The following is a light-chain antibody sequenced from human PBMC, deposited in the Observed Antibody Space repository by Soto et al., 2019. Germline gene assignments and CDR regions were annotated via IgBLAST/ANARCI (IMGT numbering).Light chain of an antibody. V-gene: IGKV3-15*01. CDR3: QQYNNWPVT. CDR2: GAF. Sequence: EIVMTQSPATLSVSPGERATLSCRASQSVGSNLAWYQQKPGQAPRLLVYGAFTRATGFSARFSGSGSGTEFTLTISSLQSEDFAVYYCQQYNNWPVTFGGGTKVEIK. CDR1: QSVGSN. J-gene: IGKJ4*01.